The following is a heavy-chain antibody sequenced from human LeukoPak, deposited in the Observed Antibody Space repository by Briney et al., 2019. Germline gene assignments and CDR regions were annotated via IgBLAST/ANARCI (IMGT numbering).Heavy chain of an antibody. D-gene: IGHD3-10*01. CDR1: GFTFSNYW. CDR2: INRDGTSR. J-gene: IGHJ4*02. Sequence: GGSLRLSCAASGFTFSNYWMHWVRQAPGKGLVWVSRINRDGTSRSYAGSVKGRFTISRDNAKNTLNLQMNSLRAEDTAVYFCAISPAFFYLGDYFDFWGQGTLITVSS. V-gene: IGHV3-74*01. CDR3: AISPAFFYLGDYFDF.